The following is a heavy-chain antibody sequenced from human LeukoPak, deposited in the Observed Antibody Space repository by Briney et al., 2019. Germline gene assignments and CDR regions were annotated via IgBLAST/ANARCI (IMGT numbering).Heavy chain of an antibody. J-gene: IGHJ5*02. CDR2: INPGDSTT. Sequence: GESLKISCKGSGYSFTTYWIGWVRQMPGKGLEWMGTINPGDSTTKYSPSFQGQVTISADKSISTAYLQWSSLKASDTAIYYCARNAQQSNWFDPWGQGTLVTVSP. V-gene: IGHV5-51*01. CDR3: ARNAQQSNWFDP. D-gene: IGHD1/OR15-1a*01. CDR1: GYSFTTYW.